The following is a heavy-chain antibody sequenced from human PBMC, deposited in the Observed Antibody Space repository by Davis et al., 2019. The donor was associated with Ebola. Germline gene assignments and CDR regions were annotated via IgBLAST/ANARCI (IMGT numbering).Heavy chain of an antibody. J-gene: IGHJ4*02. CDR1: GFTFSSYA. CDR2: ISSNGGST. Sequence: GESLKISCAASGFTFSSYAMSWVRQAPGKGLEWVSAISSNGGSTYYADSVKGRFTISRDNSKNTLYLQMSSLRAEDTAVYYCVKDEDPLPFDYWGQGTLVTVSS. CDR3: VKDEDPLPFDY. D-gene: IGHD2-15*01. V-gene: IGHV3-64D*08.